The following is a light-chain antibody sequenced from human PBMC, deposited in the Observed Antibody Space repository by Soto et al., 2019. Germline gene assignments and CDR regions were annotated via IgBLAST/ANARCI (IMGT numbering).Light chain of an antibody. CDR1: SSDVGNYNL. J-gene: IGLJ2*01. V-gene: IGLV2-23*01. Sequence: QSALTQAASVSGSPGKSITISCTGTSSDVGNYNLVSWYQQHPGKAPKLMIYEDTKRPSGVSVRFSGSKSGNTASLTISGLQAEDEADYYCCSYAGSSTSVLFGGGTKLTVL. CDR3: CSYAGSSTSVL. CDR2: EDT.